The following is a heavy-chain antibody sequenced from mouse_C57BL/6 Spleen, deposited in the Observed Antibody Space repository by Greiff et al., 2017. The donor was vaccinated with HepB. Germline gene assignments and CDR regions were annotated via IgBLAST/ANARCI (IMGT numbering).Heavy chain of an antibody. CDR3: ARGDTTDFDV. CDR2: IYPSDSET. Sequence: VQLQQPGAELVRPGSSVKLSCKASGYTFTSYWMDWVKQRPGQGLEWIGNIYPSDSETHYNQKFKDKATLTVDKSSSTAYMQLSSLTSEDSAVYYCARGDTTDFDVWGTGTTVTVSS. J-gene: IGHJ1*03. V-gene: IGHV1-61*01. CDR1: GYTFTSYW. D-gene: IGHD1-1*01.